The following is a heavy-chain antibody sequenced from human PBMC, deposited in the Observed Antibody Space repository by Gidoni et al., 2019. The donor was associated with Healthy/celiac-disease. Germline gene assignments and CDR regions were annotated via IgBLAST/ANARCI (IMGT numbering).Heavy chain of an antibody. CDR1: GGTFRSYA. D-gene: IGHD3-16*01. Sequence: QVQLVQSGAAVKKPWSSVKVSCNASGGTFRSYAISSVRQAPGQWLEWMGGSIPIFGTANYAQKFKGRVTMTADESTSTAYMELSSLRAEDTAVYYCASDRFGGNWFDPWGQGTLVTVSS. J-gene: IGHJ5*02. CDR3: ASDRFGGNWFDP. CDR2: SIPIFGTA. V-gene: IGHV1-69*01.